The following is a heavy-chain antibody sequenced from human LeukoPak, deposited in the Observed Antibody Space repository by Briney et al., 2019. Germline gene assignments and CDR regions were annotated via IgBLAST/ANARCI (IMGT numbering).Heavy chain of an antibody. CDR1: GGSISSYY. J-gene: IGHJ5*02. Sequence: SETLSLTCTVSGGSISSYYWSWIRQPPGKGLEWIGYIYYSGSTNYNPSLKSRVTISVDTSKNQFSLKLSSVTAADTAVYYCARAVTSSSSWYKWVNWFDPWGQGILVTVSS. CDR2: IYYSGST. CDR3: ARAVTSSSSWYKWVNWFDP. D-gene: IGHD6-13*01. V-gene: IGHV4-59*01.